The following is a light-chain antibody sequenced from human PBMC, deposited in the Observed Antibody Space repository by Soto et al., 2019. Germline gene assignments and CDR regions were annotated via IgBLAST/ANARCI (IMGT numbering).Light chain of an antibody. Sequence: DIHLTQSPSTLSASVGDRVNITCRASQSVKSWLAWYQQKSGKGPKLLIYEASTLESGVPSRFSGSGSGTEFTLTISSLQPDDFATYYCQQYNSYPWTFGQGTKVDIK. J-gene: IGKJ1*01. CDR3: QQYNSYPWT. V-gene: IGKV1-5*03. CDR2: EAS. CDR1: QSVKSW.